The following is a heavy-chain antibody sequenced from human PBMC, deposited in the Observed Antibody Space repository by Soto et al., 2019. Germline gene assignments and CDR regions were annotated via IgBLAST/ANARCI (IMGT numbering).Heavy chain of an antibody. V-gene: IGHV3-48*02. D-gene: IGHD3-22*01. J-gene: IGHJ4*02. CDR2: ISSSSTI. Sequence: WGSLRLSCAASGFTFSSYSMNWVRQAPGKGLEWVSYISSSSTIYYSDSVKGRFTISRHNANISLYLQPTILRDEDTAVYYCSRSYCYNRSGYLALYDYWGQGHLVTVAS. CDR3: SRSYCYNRSGYLALYDY. CDR1: GFTFSSYS.